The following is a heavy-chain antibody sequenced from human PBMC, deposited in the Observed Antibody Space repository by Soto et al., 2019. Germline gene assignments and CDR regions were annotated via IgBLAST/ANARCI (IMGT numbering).Heavy chain of an antibody. CDR2: MNPNSGNT. CDR3: ARVGEYYDILTGYYDAQGFDY. V-gene: IGHV1-8*01. J-gene: IGHJ4*02. D-gene: IGHD3-9*01. CDR1: GDTFTSYD. Sequence: ASVKVSCTASGDTFTSYDINWVRHATGQGPEWMGWMNPNSGNTGYAQKFEGRVTMTRNTSISTAYMELSSLRSEDTAVYYCARVGEYYDILTGYYDAQGFDYWGQGTLVTVSS.